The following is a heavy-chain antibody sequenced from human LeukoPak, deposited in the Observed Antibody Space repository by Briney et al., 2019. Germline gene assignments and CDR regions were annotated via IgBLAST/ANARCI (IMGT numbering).Heavy chain of an antibody. D-gene: IGHD2-2*01. Sequence: ASVKVSCKVSGYTLTELSMHWVRQAPGQGLEWMGIINPSGGSTSYAQKFQGRVTMTRDMSTSTVYMELSSLRSEDTAVYYCARDSAYCSSTSCSAIDYWGQGTLVTVSS. CDR3: ARDSAYCSSTSCSAIDY. CDR1: GYTLTELS. V-gene: IGHV1-46*01. J-gene: IGHJ4*02. CDR2: INPSGGST.